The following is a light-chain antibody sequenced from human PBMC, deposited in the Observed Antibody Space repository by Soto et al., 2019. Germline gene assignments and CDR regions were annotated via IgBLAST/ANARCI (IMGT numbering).Light chain of an antibody. CDR1: SSNIGATYD. Sequence: QLVLTQPPSVSGAPGQRVTISCTGSSSNIGATYDVQWYQQLPGTAPKLLIYGNSNRPSGVPDRFSGSKSGTSASLAITGXQAXDEADYYCQSYDSSLSAHYVFGTGTKVTVL. J-gene: IGLJ1*01. CDR2: GNS. V-gene: IGLV1-40*01. CDR3: QSYDSSLSAHYV.